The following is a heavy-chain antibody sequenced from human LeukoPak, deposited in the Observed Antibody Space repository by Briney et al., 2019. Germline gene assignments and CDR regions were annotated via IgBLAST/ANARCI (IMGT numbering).Heavy chain of an antibody. CDR1: GFTFGDFA. CDR3: TRDLSSGWIDY. J-gene: IGHJ4*02. CDR2: IRSKVYGGTT. Sequence: GGSLRLSCTASGFTFGDFAMSWFRQAPGKGLEWVGFIRSKVYGGTTENAASVKGRFIILRDDTKSIAYLQMNSMKTEDTAVYYCTRDLSSGWIDYWGQGTLVTVSS. V-gene: IGHV3-49*03. D-gene: IGHD6-19*01.